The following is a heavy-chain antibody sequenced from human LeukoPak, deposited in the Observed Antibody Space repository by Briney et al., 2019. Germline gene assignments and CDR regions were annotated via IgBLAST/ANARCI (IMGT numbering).Heavy chain of an antibody. V-gene: IGHV1-69*13. D-gene: IGHD3-3*01. CDR1: GGTFSSYA. Sequence: SVKVSCKASGGTFSSYAISWVRQAPGQGLEWMGGLIPIFGTANYAQKFQGRVTITADESTSTAYMELSSLRSEDTDVYYCARVPPDFWSGSDMDVWGKGTTVTVSS. J-gene: IGHJ6*03. CDR2: LIPIFGTA. CDR3: ARVPPDFWSGSDMDV.